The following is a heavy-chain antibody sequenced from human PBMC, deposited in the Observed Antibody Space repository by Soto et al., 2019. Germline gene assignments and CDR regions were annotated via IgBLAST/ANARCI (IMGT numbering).Heavy chain of an antibody. Sequence: PSETLSLTCAVYGGSFSGYYWSWIRQPPGKGLEWIGEINHSGSTNYNPSLKSRVTISVDTSKNQFSLKLSSVTAADTAVYYCARVEPRSSWAGSEGENWFDPWGQGTLVTVSS. J-gene: IGHJ5*02. CDR3: ARVEPRSSWAGSEGENWFDP. V-gene: IGHV4-34*01. CDR2: INHSGST. D-gene: IGHD6-13*01. CDR1: GGSFSGYY.